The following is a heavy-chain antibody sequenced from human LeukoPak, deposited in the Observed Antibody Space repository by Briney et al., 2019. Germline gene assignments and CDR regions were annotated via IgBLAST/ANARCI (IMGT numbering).Heavy chain of an antibody. CDR1: GFTFSSYS. CDR2: ISSSSSYI. D-gene: IGHD3-22*01. Sequence: GGSLRLSCAASGFTFSSYSMNWVRQAPGKGLEWVSSISSSSSYIYYADSVKGRFTISRDNAKNSLYLQMNSLRAEDTAVYYCASDPYYYDSSAPTSVDYWGERSLVTVSS. CDR3: ASDPYYYDSSAPTSVDY. V-gene: IGHV3-21*01. J-gene: IGHJ4*02.